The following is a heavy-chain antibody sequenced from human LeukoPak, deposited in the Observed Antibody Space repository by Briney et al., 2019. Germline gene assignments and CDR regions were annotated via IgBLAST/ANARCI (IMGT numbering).Heavy chain of an antibody. CDR2: IKQDGSER. D-gene: IGHD2-8*02. Sequence: TGWSLRLSCATSGFTFRRHWMTSGRQAPRKGPEWVANIKQDGSERYYVHSVRGRFTISRDNAKNALYLQMNSLRVEDTAVYYCARDGGHSTDLDYWGQGILVTVSS. CDR3: ARDGGHSTDLDY. J-gene: IGHJ4*02. V-gene: IGHV3-7*01. CDR1: GFTFRRHW.